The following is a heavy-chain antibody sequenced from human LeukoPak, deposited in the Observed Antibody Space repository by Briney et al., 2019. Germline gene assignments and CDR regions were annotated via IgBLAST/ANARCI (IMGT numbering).Heavy chain of an antibody. J-gene: IGHJ4*02. CDR1: GYTFTGPY. CDR3: ARVEYCTKGVCINFDL. CDR2: INPNSGGT. Sequence: ASVKVSCKASGYTFTGPYIHWMRRAPGQGLEWMGWINPNSGGTKYAQKFQGRVTVTRDTSTSKAYMELSGLRADDTAAYYCARVEYCTKGVCINFDLWGQGTLVTVSS. V-gene: IGHV1-2*02. D-gene: IGHD2-8*01.